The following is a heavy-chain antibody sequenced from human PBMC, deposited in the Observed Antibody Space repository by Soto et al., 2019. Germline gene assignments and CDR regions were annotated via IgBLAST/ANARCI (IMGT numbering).Heavy chain of an antibody. CDR3: ARDPTIAATPLDC. Sequence: QVQLVQSGAEVKKPGASVKVSCKASGYTFSNYNIHWVRQAPGQRLEWMGWINGGNGNTKYSQKFEDRVTITRDTSATTAYMEMSSLRSEDTAVYFCARDPTIAATPLDCWGQGTLVTVSS. CDR1: GYTFSNYN. J-gene: IGHJ4*02. D-gene: IGHD5-12*01. V-gene: IGHV1-3*01. CDR2: INGGNGNT.